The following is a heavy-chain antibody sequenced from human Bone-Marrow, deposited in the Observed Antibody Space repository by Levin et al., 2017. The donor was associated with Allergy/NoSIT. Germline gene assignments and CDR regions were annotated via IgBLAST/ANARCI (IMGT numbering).Heavy chain of an antibody. Sequence: GESLKISCAASGFTFSSYATHWVRQAPGKGLEWVAVISYDGSNKYYAYSVKGRFTISRDNSKNTLYLQMNSLRAEDTAVYYCARGGGGRWNYFDYWGQGTLVTVSS. V-gene: IGHV3-30*04. CDR2: ISYDGSNK. J-gene: IGHJ4*02. D-gene: IGHD4-23*01. CDR1: GFTFSSYA. CDR3: ARGGGGRWNYFDY.